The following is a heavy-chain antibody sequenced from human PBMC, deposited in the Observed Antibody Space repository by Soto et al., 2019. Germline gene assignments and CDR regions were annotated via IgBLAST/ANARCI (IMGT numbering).Heavy chain of an antibody. CDR1: GGSISSYY. Sequence: SETLSLTCTVSGGSISSYYWSWIRQPPGKGLEWIGYIYYSGSTNYNPSLKSRVTISVDTSKNQFSLKLSSVTAADTAVYYCARAEGIIYPISPFPRPPPLPNTEYYYMDVWGKGTTVTVSS. V-gene: IGHV4-59*01. CDR3: ARAEGIIYPISPFPRPPPLPNTEYYYMDV. D-gene: IGHD6-13*01. CDR2: IYYSGST. J-gene: IGHJ6*03.